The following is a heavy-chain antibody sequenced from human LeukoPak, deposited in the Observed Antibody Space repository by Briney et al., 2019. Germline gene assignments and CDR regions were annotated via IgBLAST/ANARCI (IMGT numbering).Heavy chain of an antibody. V-gene: IGHV3-23*01. CDR3: AKARELRYFDWFSD. D-gene: IGHD3-9*01. CDR2: ISGSGGST. Sequence: QTGGSLRLSCAASGFTFSSYAMNWVRQAPGKGLEWVSAISGSGGSTYYADSVKGRFTISRDNSKNTLYLQMNSLRAEDTAVYYCAKARELRYFDWFSDWGQGTLVTVSS. J-gene: IGHJ4*02. CDR1: GFTFSSYA.